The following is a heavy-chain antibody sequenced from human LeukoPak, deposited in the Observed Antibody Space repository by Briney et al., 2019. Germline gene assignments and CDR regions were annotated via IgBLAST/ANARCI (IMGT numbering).Heavy chain of an antibody. CDR3: ASGGLADYYSYAMDV. V-gene: IGHV3-7*03. D-gene: IGHD6-19*01. CDR1: GFTFSSYW. Sequence: HPGGSLRLSCAASGFTFSSYWMSWVRQAPGKGLEWVANIKQDGSEKYYVDSVKGRFTISRDNAENSLYLQMNSLRAEDTAVYYCASGGLADYYSYAMDVWGKGTTVTVSS. J-gene: IGHJ6*04. CDR2: IKQDGSEK.